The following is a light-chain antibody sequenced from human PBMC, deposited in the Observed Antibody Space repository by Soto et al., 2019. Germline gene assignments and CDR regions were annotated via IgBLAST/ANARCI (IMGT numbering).Light chain of an antibody. Sequence: ELVMTQSPATLSVSPGERVTVSFRASQSVSSSLAWYQQKPGQASRLLIYGASTTASGISASFSGRGSGTEFTLTISGLHSEDVAVYFCQQYNSWPPGTFGQGTKVDIK. J-gene: IGKJ1*01. V-gene: IGKV3-15*01. CDR2: GAS. CDR1: QSVSSS. CDR3: QQYNSWPPGT.